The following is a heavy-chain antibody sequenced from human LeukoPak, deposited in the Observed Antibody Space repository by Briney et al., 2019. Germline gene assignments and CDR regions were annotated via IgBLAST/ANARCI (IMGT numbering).Heavy chain of an antibody. CDR1: GFTFSSYA. V-gene: IGHV3-30-3*01. D-gene: IGHD3-16*01. CDR2: ISYDGSNK. J-gene: IGHJ4*02. Sequence: GGSLRLSCAASGFTFSSYAMHWVRQAPGKGLEWVAVISYDGSNKYYADSVKGRFTISRDNAKNSLYLQVNSLRAEDTAVYYCARDSGGAQFFDYWGQGTLVTVSS. CDR3: ARDSGGAQFFDY.